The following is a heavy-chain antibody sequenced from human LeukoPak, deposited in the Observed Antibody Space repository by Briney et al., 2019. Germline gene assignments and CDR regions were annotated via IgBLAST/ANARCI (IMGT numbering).Heavy chain of an antibody. D-gene: IGHD1-1*01. CDR1: GGSISSYY. V-gene: IGHV4-59*01. CDR3: ARGGAMGTYYYYMDV. Sequence: SETLSLTCTVSGGSISSYYWSWIRQPPGKGLEWIGYIYYSGSTNYKPSLKSRVTISVDTSKNQFSLKLSSVTAADTAVYYCARGGAMGTYYYYMDVWGKGTTVTISS. CDR2: IYYSGST. J-gene: IGHJ6*03.